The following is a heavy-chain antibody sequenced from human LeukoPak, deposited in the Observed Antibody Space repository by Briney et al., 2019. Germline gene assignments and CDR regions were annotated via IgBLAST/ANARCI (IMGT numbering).Heavy chain of an antibody. V-gene: IGHV3-11*01. Sequence: GGSLRLSCAASGFTFSDYYMSWIRQAPGKGLEWVSYISSSDSTIYYADSVKGRFTISRDNAKNSLYLQMNSLRAEDTAVYYCARDPVRDYVWGSYRPDYYFDYWGQGTLVTVSS. D-gene: IGHD3-16*02. CDR1: GFTFSDYY. J-gene: IGHJ4*02. CDR2: ISSSDSTI. CDR3: ARDPVRDYVWGSYRPDYYFDY.